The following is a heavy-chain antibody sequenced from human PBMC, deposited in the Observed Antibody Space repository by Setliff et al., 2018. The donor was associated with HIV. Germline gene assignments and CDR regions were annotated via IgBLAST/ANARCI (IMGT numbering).Heavy chain of an antibody. J-gene: IGHJ4*02. CDR1: GGSINSGEYY. CDR3: ARTRWGAPVDY. V-gene: IGHV4-30-4*08. Sequence: PSETLSLTCTVSGGSINSGEYYWSWSRQRPGKGLEWIGYIYNTGDAYYNPPLKSRVSMSVDTSKNQFSLKLSSVTAADTAVYYCARTRWGAPVDYWGQGILVTVSS. CDR2: IYNTGDA. D-gene: IGHD3-16*01.